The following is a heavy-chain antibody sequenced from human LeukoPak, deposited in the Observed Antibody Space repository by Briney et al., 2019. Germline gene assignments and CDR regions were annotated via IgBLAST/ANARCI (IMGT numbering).Heavy chain of an antibody. CDR2: ISWNSGSI. Sequence: GGSLRLSCAASGFTFDDYAMHWVRQAPGKGLEWVSGISWNSGSIGYADSVKGRFTISRDNAKNSLYLQMNSLRAEDTAVYYCARAGSDYDAFDIWGQGTMVTVSS. J-gene: IGHJ3*02. V-gene: IGHV3-9*01. CDR3: ARAGSDYDAFDI. CDR1: GFTFDDYA. D-gene: IGHD4-17*01.